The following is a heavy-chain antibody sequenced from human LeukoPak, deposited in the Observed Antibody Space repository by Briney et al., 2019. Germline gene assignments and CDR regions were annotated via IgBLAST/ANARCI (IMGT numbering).Heavy chain of an antibody. CDR2: INTNTGNP. Sequence: ASVKVSCKASGGTFSSYAISWVRQAPGQGLEWMGWINTNTGNPTYAQGFTGRFVFSLDTSVSTAYLQINSLKAEDTAVYYCARVRGITMIHRVIDYWGQGTLVTVSS. CDR1: GGTFSSYA. CDR3: ARVRGITMIHRVIDY. D-gene: IGHD3-22*01. V-gene: IGHV7-4-1*02. J-gene: IGHJ4*02.